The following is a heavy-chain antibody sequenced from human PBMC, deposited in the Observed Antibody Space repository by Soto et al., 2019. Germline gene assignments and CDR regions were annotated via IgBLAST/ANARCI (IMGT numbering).Heavy chain of an antibody. J-gene: IGHJ4*02. CDR1: GYTFTSYG. CDR2: ISAYNGNT. D-gene: IGHD4-17*01. Sequence: QVPLVQSGAEVKKPGASVKVSCKASGYTFTSYGISWVRQAPGQGLEWMGWISAYNGNTNYAQKLQGRVTMTTDTSTSTAYMELRSLRSDDTAVYYCARDRVFYGDYDTIDYWGQGTLVTVSS. CDR3: ARDRVFYGDYDTIDY. V-gene: IGHV1-18*01.